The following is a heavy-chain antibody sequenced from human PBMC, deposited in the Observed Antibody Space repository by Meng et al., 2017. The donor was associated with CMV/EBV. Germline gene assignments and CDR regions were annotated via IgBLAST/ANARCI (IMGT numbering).Heavy chain of an antibody. D-gene: IGHD6-19*01. J-gene: IGHJ6*02. CDR3: AREYSSGWRRYYYYGMDV. CDR2: ISYDGSNK. CDR1: GFTFSSYA. V-gene: IGHV3-30*04. Sequence: GESLKISCAASGFTFSSYAMHWVRQAPGKELEWVAVISYDGSNKYYADSVKGRFTISRDNSKNTLYLQMNSLRAEDTAVYYCAREYSSGWRRYYYYGMDVWGQGTTVTVSS.